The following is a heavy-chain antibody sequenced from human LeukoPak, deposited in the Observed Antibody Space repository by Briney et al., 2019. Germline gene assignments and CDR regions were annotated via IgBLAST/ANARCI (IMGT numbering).Heavy chain of an antibody. CDR2: IYQSGTT. Sequence: SETLSLTCTVSGDSISSGGYYWNWIRQPPGKGLEWIGYIYQSGTTYYYPSLKNRVTLSIDTSNNHFSLKLSSVTAADTAVYFCARGVVPGAPGPFDSWGQGTLVTVSS. D-gene: IGHD2-2*01. CDR1: GDSISSGGYY. CDR3: ARGVVPGAPGPFDS. V-gene: IGHV4-30-2*01. J-gene: IGHJ4*02.